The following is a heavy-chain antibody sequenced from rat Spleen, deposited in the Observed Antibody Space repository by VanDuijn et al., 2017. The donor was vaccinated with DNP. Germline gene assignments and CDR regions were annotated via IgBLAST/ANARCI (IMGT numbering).Heavy chain of an antibody. CDR2: IIYDGSST. D-gene: IGHD1-4*01. J-gene: IGHJ4*01. V-gene: IGHV5-17*01. Sequence: EVQLVESGGGLVQPGRSLKLSCAASGFTFSDYAMAWVRQAPKKGLEWVATIIYDGSSTYYRDSVKGRFTISRDNAKSTLYLQMDSLRSEDTATYYCARRDYPGNKGSMDAWGQGASVTVSS. CDR1: GFTFSDYA. CDR3: ARRDYPGNKGSMDA.